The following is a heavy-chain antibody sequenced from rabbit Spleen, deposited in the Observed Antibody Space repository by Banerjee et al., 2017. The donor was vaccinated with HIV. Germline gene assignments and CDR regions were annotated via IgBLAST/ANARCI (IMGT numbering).Heavy chain of an antibody. CDR2: IYVGISGST. CDR3: ARDSASSFSSYGMDL. Sequence: QSLEESGGDLVKPGASLVLTCTASGLDFSSSYWICWVRQAPGKGLEWIACIYVGISGSTYYATWAKGRFTISKTSSTTVTLQMTSLTAADTATYFCARDSASSFSSYGMDLWGPGTLVTVS. J-gene: IGHJ6*01. V-gene: IGHV1S40*01. CDR1: GLDFSSSYW. D-gene: IGHD8-1*01.